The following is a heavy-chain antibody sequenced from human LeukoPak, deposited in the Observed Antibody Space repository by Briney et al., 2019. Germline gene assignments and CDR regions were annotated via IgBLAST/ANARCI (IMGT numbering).Heavy chain of an antibody. CDR2: IRYDGNNK. J-gene: IGHJ4*02. CDR1: GFTFSSYG. CDR3: AKDHGTGWYYFDS. D-gene: IGHD6-19*01. Sequence: GGSLRLSCAASGFTFSSYGMHWVRQAPGKGLQWVAFIRYDGNNKYYVDSVKGRFTISRDNSDNTLYLQMNSLRAEDTAVYYCAKDHGTGWYYFDSWGQGTLVTVSS. V-gene: IGHV3-30*02.